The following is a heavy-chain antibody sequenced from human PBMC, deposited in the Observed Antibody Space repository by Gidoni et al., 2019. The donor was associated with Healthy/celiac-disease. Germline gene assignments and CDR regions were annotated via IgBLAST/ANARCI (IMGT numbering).Heavy chain of an antibody. CDR3: AASGSYNWFDP. D-gene: IGHD3-10*01. Sequence: QLQLQESGPGLVKPSETLSLTCTVSGGSISSSSYDCGWIRQPPGKGLEWLGSIYYSGSTYYTPSLKSRVTISVDTSKNQFSLQLSSVTAADTALYYCAASGSYNWFDPWGQGTLVTVSS. CDR2: IYYSGST. J-gene: IGHJ5*02. CDR1: GGSISSSSYD. V-gene: IGHV4-39*01.